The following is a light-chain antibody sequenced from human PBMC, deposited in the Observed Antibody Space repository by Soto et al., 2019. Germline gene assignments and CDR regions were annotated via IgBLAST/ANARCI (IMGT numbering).Light chain of an antibody. CDR2: DVS. J-gene: IGLJ1*01. CDR1: SSDVGGYNY. CDR3: SSYTSSSTYV. V-gene: IGLV2-14*01. Sequence: QSVLTQPASVSGSPGQSITISCTGTSSDVGGYNYVSWYQQHPGKAPKLMIYDVSNRPSGVSNRFSGSKSGNTASLTISGLQAEDEADYYCSSYTSSSTYVFGTGPMVTVL.